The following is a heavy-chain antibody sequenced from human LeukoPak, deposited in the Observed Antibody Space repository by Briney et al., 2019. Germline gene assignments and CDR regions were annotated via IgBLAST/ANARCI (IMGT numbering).Heavy chain of an antibody. Sequence: GASVKVSCKASGGTFSSYGMHWVRQAPGKGLEWMAFIRSDGSNKYYADSVKGRFTISRDNSKNTLYLQMNSLRAEDTAVYYCARILDSAWGELGYWGQGTLVTVSS. CDR3: ARILDSAWGELGY. CDR1: GGTFSSYG. J-gene: IGHJ4*02. D-gene: IGHD6-19*01. V-gene: IGHV3-30*02. CDR2: IRSDGSNK.